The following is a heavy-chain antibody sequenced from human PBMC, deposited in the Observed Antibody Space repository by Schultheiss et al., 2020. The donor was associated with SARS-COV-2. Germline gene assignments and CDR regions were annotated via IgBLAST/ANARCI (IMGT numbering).Heavy chain of an antibody. CDR3: ARGGGYYDSSGYIGPYMDV. CDR1: GFTFSSYA. Sequence: GGSLRLSCAASGFTFSSYAMHWVRQAPGKGLEWVAVISYDGSNKYYADSVKGRFTISRDNSKNTLYLQMNSLRAEDTAVYYCARGGGYYDSSGYIGPYMDVWGQGTTVTVSS. CDR2: ISYDGSNK. D-gene: IGHD3-22*01. J-gene: IGHJ6*02. V-gene: IGHV3-30*04.